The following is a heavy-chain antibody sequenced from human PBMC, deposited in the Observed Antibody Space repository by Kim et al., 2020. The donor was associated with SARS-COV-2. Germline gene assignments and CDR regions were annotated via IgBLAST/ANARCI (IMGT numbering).Heavy chain of an antibody. D-gene: IGHD3-10*01. Sequence: ASVKVSCKASGYTFTSYAMHWVRQAPGQRLEWMGWINAGNGNTKYSQKFQGRVTITRDTSASTAYMELSSLRSEDTAVYYCARDMTAFRVGYGSAANNWFDPWGQGTLVTVSS. CDR2: INAGNGNT. J-gene: IGHJ5*02. V-gene: IGHV1-3*01. CDR1: GYTFTSYA. CDR3: ARDMTAFRVGYGSAANNWFDP.